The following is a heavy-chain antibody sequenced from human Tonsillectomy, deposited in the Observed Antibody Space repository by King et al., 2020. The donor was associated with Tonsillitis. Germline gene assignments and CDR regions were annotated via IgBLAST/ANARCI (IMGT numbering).Heavy chain of an antibody. V-gene: IGHV3-23*03. D-gene: IGHD6-13*01. CDR3: AKIPRWPRGACHI. Sequence: VQLVESGGGLVQPGGSLSLSCAASGFTFSSYGMSWVRQAPGKGLEWVSVIYSGGSSTYYADSVKGRFTISRDNSKNTLYLQKNSLRAEDTAVYYCAKIPRWPRGACHIWGQGTMVTVSS. CDR1: GFTFSSYG. J-gene: IGHJ3*02. CDR2: IYSGGSST.